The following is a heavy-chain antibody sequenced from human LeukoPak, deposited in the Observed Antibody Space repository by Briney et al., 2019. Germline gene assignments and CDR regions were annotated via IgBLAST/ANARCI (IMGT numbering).Heavy chain of an antibody. CDR1: GGSISSYY. J-gene: IGHJ4*02. CDR3: AVRQFEYGLTV. V-gene: IGHV4-4*09. CDR2: IYTSGST. D-gene: IGHD1-14*01. Sequence: SETLSHTCTVSGGSISSYYWSWIRQPPGKGLEWIGYIYTSGSTNYNPSLKSRVTISVDTSKNQFSLKLSSVTAADTAVYYCAVRQFEYGLTVWGQGTLVTVSS.